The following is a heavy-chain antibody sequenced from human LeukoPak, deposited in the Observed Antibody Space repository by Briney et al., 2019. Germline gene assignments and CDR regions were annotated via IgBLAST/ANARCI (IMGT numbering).Heavy chain of an antibody. V-gene: IGHV3-23*01. D-gene: IGHD3-22*01. J-gene: IGHJ4*02. CDR2: ISGSGGST. Sequence: TGGSLRLSCAASGFTFSSYAMSWVRQAPGKGLEWVSAISGSGGSTYYADSVKGRFTISRDNSKNTLYLQMNSLRAEDTAVYYCAKDSKKGEWLLLFGYWGQGTLVTVSS. CDR1: GFTFSSYA. CDR3: AKDSKKGEWLLLFGY.